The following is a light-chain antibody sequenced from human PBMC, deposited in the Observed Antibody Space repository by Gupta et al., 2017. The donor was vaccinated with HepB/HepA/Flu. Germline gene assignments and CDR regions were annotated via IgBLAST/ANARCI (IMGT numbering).Light chain of an antibody. CDR2: DVS. CDR3: SSYTSSSTLVV. Sequence: QSALTQPASVSGSPGPSITISCTGTSSDVGGYNYVSWYRQHPGKAPKLMIYDVSNRPSGVSNRFSGSKSGNTASLTISGLQAEDEADYYCSSYTSSSTLVVVGGGTKLTVL. J-gene: IGLJ2*01. CDR1: SSDVGGYNY. V-gene: IGLV2-14*03.